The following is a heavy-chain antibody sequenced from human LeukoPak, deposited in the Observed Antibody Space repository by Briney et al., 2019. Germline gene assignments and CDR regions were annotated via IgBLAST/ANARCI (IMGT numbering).Heavy chain of an antibody. Sequence: SQTLSLTCAISGDSVSSNSNAWNWIRQSPSRGLEWLGRTYYRSKWYNDYALSAKSRVTINPDTSKNQFSLQLNSVTPEDTAVYYCASQSRLDFDYWGQGTLVTVSS. CDR1: GDSVSSNSNA. CDR2: TYYRSKWYN. V-gene: IGHV6-1*01. CDR3: ASQSRLDFDY. J-gene: IGHJ4*02.